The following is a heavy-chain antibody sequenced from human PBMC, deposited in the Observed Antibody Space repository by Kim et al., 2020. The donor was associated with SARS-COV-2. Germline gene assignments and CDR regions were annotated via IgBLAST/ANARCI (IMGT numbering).Heavy chain of an antibody. D-gene: IGHD1-26*01. J-gene: IGHJ6*02. CDR3: ARDLSGYYYYGMDV. Sequence: YAQKFQGRVTMTRDTSTSTVYMELGSLRSEDTAVYYCARDLSGYYYYGMDVWGQGTTVTVSS. V-gene: IGHV1-46*01.